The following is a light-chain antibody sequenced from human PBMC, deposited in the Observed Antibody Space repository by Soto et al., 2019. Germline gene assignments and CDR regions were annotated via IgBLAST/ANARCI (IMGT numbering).Light chain of an antibody. CDR2: DVS. J-gene: IGLJ1*01. Sequence: QSALTQPASVSGSPGQSITISCTGTSSDVGGYNYVSWYQQHPGKAPKLMIYDVSNRPSGVSNRFSGSKSGNTASLTISGLQAEDEADYYCSPYTTSSTHNVFGTGPKGTV. CDR3: SPYTTSSTHNV. V-gene: IGLV2-14*01. CDR1: SSDVGGYNY.